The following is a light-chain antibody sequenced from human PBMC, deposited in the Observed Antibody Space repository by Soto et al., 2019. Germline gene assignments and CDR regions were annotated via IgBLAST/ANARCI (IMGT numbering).Light chain of an antibody. Sequence: DIQMTQSPSSLSASVGDRITITCRASQSISTYLNWYQQRPGRAPKLLIYEASSLQSGVPSRFSGSGSGTDFTLTISSLQPEDVAAYYCQKYNSAPLTFGGGTKVDIK. CDR1: QSISTY. CDR2: EAS. CDR3: QKYNSAPLT. J-gene: IGKJ4*01. V-gene: IGKV1-39*01.